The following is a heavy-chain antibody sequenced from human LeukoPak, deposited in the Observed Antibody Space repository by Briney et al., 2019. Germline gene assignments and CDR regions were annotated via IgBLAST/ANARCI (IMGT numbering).Heavy chain of an antibody. CDR3: ARVTAVAGMAFDI. Sequence: SETLSLTCTVSGGSISSYYRSWIRQPPGKGLEWIGYICFSGSNNYNPSLKSRVTISVDTSKNQFSLKLSSVTAADTAVYYCARVTAVAGMAFDIWGQGTMVTVSS. J-gene: IGHJ3*02. CDR2: ICFSGSN. CDR1: GGSISSYY. D-gene: IGHD6-19*01. V-gene: IGHV4-59*01.